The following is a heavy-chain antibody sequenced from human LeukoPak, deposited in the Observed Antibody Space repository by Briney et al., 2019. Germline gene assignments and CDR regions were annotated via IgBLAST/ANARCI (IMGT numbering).Heavy chain of an antibody. V-gene: IGHV4-59*01. CDR2: IYYSGST. D-gene: IGHD3-10*01. J-gene: IGHJ4*02. CDR1: GGSISSYY. Sequence: SETLSLTCTVSGGSISSYYWSWIRQPAGKGLEWIGYIYYSGSTNYNPSLKSRVTISVDTAKNQFSLKLSSVTAADTALFYCAXXGITMVRGPISDWGQGTLVTVSS. CDR3: AXXGITMVRGPISD.